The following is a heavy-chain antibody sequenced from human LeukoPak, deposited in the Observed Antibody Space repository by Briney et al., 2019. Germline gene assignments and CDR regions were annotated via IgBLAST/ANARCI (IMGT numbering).Heavy chain of an antibody. J-gene: IGHJ4*02. CDR3: GRVQGGGFRTADY. D-gene: IGHD3-10*01. CDR1: GFTFSNYM. CDR2: ILEDGSIQ. V-gene: IGHV3-30*04. Sequence: GGSLRLSCAASGFTFSNYMMHWVRQAPGKGLDWVAVILEDGSIQYYADSVKGRFTISRDNSKNTLFLQMNSLRGEDTAMYYCGRVQGGGFRTADYWGQGTLVTVSS.